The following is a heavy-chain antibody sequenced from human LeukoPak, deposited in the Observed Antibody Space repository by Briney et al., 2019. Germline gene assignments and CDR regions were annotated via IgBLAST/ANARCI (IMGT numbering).Heavy chain of an antibody. CDR1: GGSISSYY. CDR2: ICYSGST. Sequence: PSGTLSLTCTVSGGSISSYYWSWIRQPPGKRLEWIGHICYSGSTNYNPSLKSRVTISVDTSKNQFSLKLSSVTAADTAVYYCASRSSIWSGYQDTLYYFDSWGQGTLVAVSS. V-gene: IGHV4-59*01. D-gene: IGHD3-3*01. CDR3: ASRSSIWSGYQDTLYYFDS. J-gene: IGHJ4*02.